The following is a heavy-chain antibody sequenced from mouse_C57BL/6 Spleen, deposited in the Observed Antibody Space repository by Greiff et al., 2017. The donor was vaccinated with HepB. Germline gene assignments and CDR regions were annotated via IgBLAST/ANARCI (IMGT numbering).Heavy chain of an antibody. CDR1: GYAFSSSW. J-gene: IGHJ1*03. CDR2: IYPGDGDT. V-gene: IGHV1-82*01. Sequence: VKLMESGPELVKPGASVKISCKASGYAFSSSWMNWVKQRPGKGLEWIGRIYPGDGDTNYNGKFKGKATLTADKSSSTAYMQLSSLTSEDSAVYFCARGRGSPGYFDVWGTGTTVTVSS. CDR3: ARGRGSPGYFDV.